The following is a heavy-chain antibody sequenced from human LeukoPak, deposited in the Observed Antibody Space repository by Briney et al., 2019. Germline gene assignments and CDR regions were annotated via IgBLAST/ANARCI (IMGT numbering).Heavy chain of an antibody. CDR3: ARAPYSSSWYFDY. Sequence: AGGSLRLSCAASGFTVSSSYMTWVRQAPGKGLEWVSVIYSGRRTPYAGSVKGRFTISRDNSKNTVYLQMNSLRAEDTAVYHCARAPYSSSWYFDYWGQGTLVTVSS. CDR1: GFTVSSSY. D-gene: IGHD6-13*01. J-gene: IGHJ4*02. V-gene: IGHV3-66*01. CDR2: IYSGRRT.